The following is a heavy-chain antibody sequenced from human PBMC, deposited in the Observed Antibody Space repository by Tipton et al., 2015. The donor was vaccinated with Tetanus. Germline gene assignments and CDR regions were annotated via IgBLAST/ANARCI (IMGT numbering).Heavy chain of an antibody. CDR3: ANKGGGDSDY. D-gene: IGHD2-21*01. J-gene: IGHJ4*02. V-gene: IGHV3-7*01. Sequence: SLRLSCVGSGYTFQNFAMSWVRQAPGKGLEWVANINQDESETYYVDSVKGRFTISRDNAKNSLYLQMNSLRAEDTAVYYCANKGGGDSDYWGQGALVTVSS. CDR1: GYTFQNFA. CDR2: INQDESET.